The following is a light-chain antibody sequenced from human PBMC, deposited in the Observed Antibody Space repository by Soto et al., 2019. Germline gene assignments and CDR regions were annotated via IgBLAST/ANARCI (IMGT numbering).Light chain of an antibody. CDR2: FAS. CDR1: HSLLHSNGYNY. CDR3: MQAIQPPRT. V-gene: IGKV2-28*01. Sequence: DIVMTQSQLSLPVTPGEPASTSCRSSHSLLHSNGYNYLDWYLQKPGEPPQLLIYFASNRASGVPDRFRGSGSGTDFTLKISRVEAEDVGVYYCMQAIQPPRTLGQGTKLEIK. J-gene: IGKJ2*01.